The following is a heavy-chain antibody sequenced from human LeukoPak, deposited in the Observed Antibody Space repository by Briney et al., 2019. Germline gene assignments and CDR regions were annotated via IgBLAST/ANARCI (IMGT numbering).Heavy chain of an antibody. Sequence: PSETLSLTCAVSGYSISSGYYWGWIRQPPGKGLEWIGSIYHSGSTYYNPSLKSRVTISVDTSKNQFSLKLSSVTAADTAVYYCARWGGSYAFDIWGQGTMVTVSS. CDR1: GYSISSGYY. CDR2: IYHSGST. V-gene: IGHV4-38-2*01. D-gene: IGHD1-26*01. J-gene: IGHJ3*02. CDR3: ARWGGSYAFDI.